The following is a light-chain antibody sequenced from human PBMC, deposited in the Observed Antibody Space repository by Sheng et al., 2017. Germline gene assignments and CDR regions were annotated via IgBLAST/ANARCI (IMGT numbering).Light chain of an antibody. V-gene: IGKV3-11*01. J-gene: IGKJ1*01. CDR1: QSVRSY. Sequence: EIVMTQSPATLSVSPGERATLSCRASQSVRSYLAWYQQKPGQPPRLLIYDTSNRAPGVPARFSGSGSGTDFTLTISSLEPEDFAVYYCQQYGSSPRTFGQGTKVEIK. CDR2: DTS. CDR3: QQYGSSPRT.